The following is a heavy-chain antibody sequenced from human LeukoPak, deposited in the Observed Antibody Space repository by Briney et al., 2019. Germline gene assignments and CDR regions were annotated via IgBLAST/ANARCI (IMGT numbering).Heavy chain of an antibody. J-gene: IGHJ5*02. Sequence: ASVKVSCKASGYAFSDIYFNWVRQAPGQGLEWMGWINPSTGARIYSQKFEGRISMDTSMDTSFNTVYMELGSLTTDDTAVYYRATSSVTHTRDPWGQGTLVTVSS. CDR2: INPSTGAR. D-gene: IGHD5/OR15-5a*01. V-gene: IGHV1-2*02. CDR1: GYAFSDIY. CDR3: ATSSVTHTRDP.